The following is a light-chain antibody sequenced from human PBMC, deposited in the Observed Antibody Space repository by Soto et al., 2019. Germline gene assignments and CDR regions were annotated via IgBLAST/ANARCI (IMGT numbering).Light chain of an antibody. CDR3: TSRTTSTTVL. CDR1: SSDIGAYNF. V-gene: IGLV2-14*03. CDR2: DVN. Sequence: QSALTQPASVSGSPGQSVTISCTGTSSDIGAYNFVSWYQQHTGQAPKLMLYDVNIRHSGVSNRFSGSKSGNTASLTISGLEDEEEADYCCTSRTTSTTVLFGGGTKVTVL. J-gene: IGLJ2*01.